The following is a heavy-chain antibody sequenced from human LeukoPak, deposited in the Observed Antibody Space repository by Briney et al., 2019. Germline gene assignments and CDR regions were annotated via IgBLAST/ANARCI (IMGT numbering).Heavy chain of an antibody. J-gene: IGHJ4*02. CDR3: AKGAFSSSFPHFDY. CDR2: IIRGGETT. D-gene: IGHD6-6*01. V-gene: IGHV3-23*01. Sequence: PGGSLRLSCAASGFTFNNYAMNWVRQAPGKGLEWVSTIIRGGETTHYADSVKGRFTMSRDNSNDTLFLQMNSLRVVDTALYYCAKGAFSSSFPHFDYWGQGILVTVSS. CDR1: GFTFNNYA.